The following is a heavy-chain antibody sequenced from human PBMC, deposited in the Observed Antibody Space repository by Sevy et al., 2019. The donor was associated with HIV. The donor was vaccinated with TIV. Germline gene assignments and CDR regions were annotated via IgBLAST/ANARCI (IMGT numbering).Heavy chain of an antibody. J-gene: IGHJ4*02. CDR2: ISYRGST. V-gene: IGHV4-59*01. D-gene: IGHD1-20*01. Sequence: SETLSLTCTVSGGSISGYYWSWIRQPPGKGLEWIGYISYRGSTNYNPSLKSRVTISVDTSKNEFSLKLSSVTAADTAGYYCARSRVITGTFDYWGQGTLVTVSS. CDR1: GGSISGYY. CDR3: ARSRVITGTFDY.